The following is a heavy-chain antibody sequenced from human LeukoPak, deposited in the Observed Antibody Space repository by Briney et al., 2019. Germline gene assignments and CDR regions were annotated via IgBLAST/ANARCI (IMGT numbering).Heavy chain of an antibody. Sequence: GGSLRLSCAASGFTFSSYWMSWVRQAPGKGLEWVANIKQDGSENYFVDSVKGRFTFSRDNAKNSLYLQMNSLRAEDTAVYYCAKDPYSGSYYFDYWGQGTLVTVSS. CDR3: AKDPYSGSYYFDY. J-gene: IGHJ4*02. V-gene: IGHV3-7*01. CDR2: IKQDGSEN. CDR1: GFTFSSYW. D-gene: IGHD1-26*01.